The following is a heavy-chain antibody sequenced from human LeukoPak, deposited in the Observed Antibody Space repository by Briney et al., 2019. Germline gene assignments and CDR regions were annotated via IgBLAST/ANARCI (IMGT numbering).Heavy chain of an antibody. Sequence: GGSLRLSCAASGFTFSSYAMSWVRQAPGEGLEWVSAISGSGGSTYYADSVKGRFTISRDNSKNTLYLQMNSLRAEDTAVYYCTKDIRFLEWLSITYFDYWGHGTLVTVSS. V-gene: IGHV3-23*01. CDR2: ISGSGGST. J-gene: IGHJ4*01. CDR1: GFTFSSYA. D-gene: IGHD3-3*01. CDR3: TKDIRFLEWLSITYFDY.